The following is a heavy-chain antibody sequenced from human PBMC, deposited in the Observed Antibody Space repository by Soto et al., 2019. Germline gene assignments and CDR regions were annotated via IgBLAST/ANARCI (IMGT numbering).Heavy chain of an antibody. CDR1: GGSINSGGYY. CDR2: IYYSGST. V-gene: IGHV4-31*03. Sequence: SETLSLTCTVSGGSINSGGYYWSWIRQHPGEGLEWIGYIYYSGSTYYNPSLKSRVTVSIDTSKNQFSLKLSSVTAADTAVYYCARAQTIFGIITVFDYWGQGTLVTVSS. D-gene: IGHD3-3*01. CDR3: ARAQTIFGIITVFDY. J-gene: IGHJ4*02.